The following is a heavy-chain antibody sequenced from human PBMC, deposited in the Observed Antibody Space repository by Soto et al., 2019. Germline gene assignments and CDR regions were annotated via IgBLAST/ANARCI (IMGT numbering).Heavy chain of an antibody. CDR1: GDTFTSYS. Sequence: APVKLSCKASGDTFTSYSISWVRQALGQGLEWMGWISAYNGNTNYAQKLQGRVTMTTDTSTSTAYMELRSLRSDDTAVYYCAREYDYGSGPGYWGQGTLVTVSS. V-gene: IGHV1-18*01. J-gene: IGHJ4*02. D-gene: IGHD3-10*01. CDR3: AREYDYGSGPGY. CDR2: ISAYNGNT.